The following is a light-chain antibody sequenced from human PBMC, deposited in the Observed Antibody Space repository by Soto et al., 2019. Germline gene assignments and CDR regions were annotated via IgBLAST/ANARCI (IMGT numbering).Light chain of an antibody. Sequence: QSVLTQPPSASGTPGQKVTISCSGSSSNIGISTVNWYQVLQGTAPKLLIFGNHQRPSGVPDRISGSKSGTSAALAISARQPADEADYFCATWDDSSNAWVFGGGTKLTVL. CDR3: ATWDDSSNAWV. V-gene: IGLV1-44*01. CDR2: GNH. CDR1: SSNIGIST. J-gene: IGLJ3*02.